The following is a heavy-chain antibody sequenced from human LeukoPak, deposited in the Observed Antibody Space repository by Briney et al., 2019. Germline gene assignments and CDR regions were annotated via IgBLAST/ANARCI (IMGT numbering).Heavy chain of an antibody. V-gene: IGHV4-34*08. CDR1: GFTFSSSA. Sequence: PGGSLRLSCAASGFTFSSSAMSWIRQPPGKGLEWIGEINHSGSTNYNPSLKSRVTISVDTSKKQFSLKLSSVTAADTAVYYCVTYYFDSSGPKKNYWGQGTLVTVSS. J-gene: IGHJ4*02. CDR3: VTYYFDSSGPKKNY. D-gene: IGHD3-22*01. CDR2: INHSGST.